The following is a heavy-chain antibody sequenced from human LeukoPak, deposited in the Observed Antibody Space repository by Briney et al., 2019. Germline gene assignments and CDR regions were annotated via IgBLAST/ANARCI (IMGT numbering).Heavy chain of an antibody. CDR3: ARDKVAATFAFDI. CDR1: GFTFSSYS. D-gene: IGHD2-15*01. CDR2: ISSSSSYI. V-gene: IGHV3-21*04. Sequence: GGSLRLSCAASGFTFSSYSMNWVRQAPGKGLEWVSSISSSSSYIYYADSVKGRFTISRDNAKNSLYLQMNSLRAEDTAVYYCARDKVAATFAFDIWGQGTMVTVSS. J-gene: IGHJ3*02.